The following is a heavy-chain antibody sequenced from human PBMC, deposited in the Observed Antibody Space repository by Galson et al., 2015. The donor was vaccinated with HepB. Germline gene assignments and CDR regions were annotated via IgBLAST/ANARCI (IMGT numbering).Heavy chain of an antibody. CDR2: IDPSDSYT. V-gene: IGHV5-10-1*01. D-gene: IGHD2-21*02. Sequence: QSGAEVKKPGESLRISCKGSEYSFTTQWISWVRQTPGKGLEWMGGIDPSDSYTSYSPSFQGHVTISVDKSISTAYLRWSSLKASDTAMYYCTRHMVTSPFDYWGQGTLVTVSS. J-gene: IGHJ4*02. CDR1: EYSFTTQW. CDR3: TRHMVTSPFDY.